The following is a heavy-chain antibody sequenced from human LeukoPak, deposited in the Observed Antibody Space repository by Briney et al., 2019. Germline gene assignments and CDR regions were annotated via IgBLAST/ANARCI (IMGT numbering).Heavy chain of an antibody. Sequence: GESLKISCKGSGYGFTSYKITRVRQMPGKGLEWMGTINPGDSDTRYSPSFQGQVTISADKPITTAYLQWSSLKASDTAMYYCARRRRIGTRYFFDFWGQGTLVTVSA. V-gene: IGHV5-51*01. D-gene: IGHD3/OR15-3a*01. J-gene: IGHJ4*02. CDR1: GYGFTSYK. CDR3: ARRRRIGTRYFFDF. CDR2: INPGDSDT.